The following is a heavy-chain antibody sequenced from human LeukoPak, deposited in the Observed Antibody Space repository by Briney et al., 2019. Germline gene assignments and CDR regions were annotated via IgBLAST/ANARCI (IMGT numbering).Heavy chain of an antibody. J-gene: IGHJ4*02. CDR3: ARESLRFLEWSYFDY. V-gene: IGHV1-69*13. D-gene: IGHD3-3*01. CDR2: IIPIFGTA. Sequence: ASVKVSCKASGGTFSSYAISWVRQAPGQGLEWMGGIIPIFGTANYAQKFQGRVTITADESTSTAYMELSSLRSEDTAVYYCARESLRFLEWSYFDYWGQGTLVTVSS. CDR1: GGTFSSYA.